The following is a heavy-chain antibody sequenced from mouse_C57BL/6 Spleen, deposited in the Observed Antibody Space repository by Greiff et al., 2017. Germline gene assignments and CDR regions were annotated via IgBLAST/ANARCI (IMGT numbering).Heavy chain of an antibody. CDR1: GFSFNTYA. CDR3: VRTATSHYAMDY. CDR2: IRSKSNNYAT. Sequence: DAGGGLVQPKGSLKLSCAASGFSFNTYAMNWVRQAPGKGLEWVARIRSKSNNYATYYADSVKDRFTISRDDSESMLYLQMNNLKTEDTAMYYCVRTATSHYAMDYWGQGTSVTVSS. D-gene: IGHD3-3*01. V-gene: IGHV10-1*01. J-gene: IGHJ4*01.